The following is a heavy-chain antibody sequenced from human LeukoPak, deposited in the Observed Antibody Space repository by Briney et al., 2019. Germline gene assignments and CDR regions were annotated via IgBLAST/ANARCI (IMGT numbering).Heavy chain of an antibody. CDR1: GGTFSSYA. Sequence: GASVKVSCKASGGTFSSYAISWVRQAPGQGLEWMGGIIPIFGTANYAQKFQGRVTITADKSTSTAYMELSSLRSEDTAVYYCARDQNYYYDSSGYYVDAFDIWGQGTMVTVSS. CDR3: ARDQNYYYDSSGYYVDAFDI. D-gene: IGHD3-22*01. J-gene: IGHJ3*02. V-gene: IGHV1-69*06. CDR2: IIPIFGTA.